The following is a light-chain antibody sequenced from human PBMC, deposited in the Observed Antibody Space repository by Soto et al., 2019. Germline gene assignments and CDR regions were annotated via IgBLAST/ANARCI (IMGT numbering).Light chain of an antibody. CDR2: GAS. CDR1: QSVSSN. V-gene: IGKV3-15*01. J-gene: IGKJ1*01. Sequence: EIVMTQSPATLSVSPGERATLSCRASQSVSSNLAWYQQKPGQAPRLLIYGASTRATGTPARFSGSGSGTEFTLTISSLQSEDFAVYYCQQYHNWPPWTFGQGTQVEIK. CDR3: QQYHNWPPWT.